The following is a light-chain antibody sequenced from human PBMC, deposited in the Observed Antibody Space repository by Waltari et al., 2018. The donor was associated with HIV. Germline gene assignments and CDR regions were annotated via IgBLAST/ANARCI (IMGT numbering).Light chain of an antibody. CDR2: GVS. CDR3: QQYGRSRT. CDR1: QRVSSTY. V-gene: IGKV3-20*01. J-gene: IGKJ1*01. Sequence: EIVLTQSPGTLSLSPGERATLSCRASQRVSSTYLGWYQQKPGQAPRLLIYGVSTRATGIPDRFSGSGSGTDFTLTISRLEPEDFAVYYCQQYGRSRTFGQGTKVEIK.